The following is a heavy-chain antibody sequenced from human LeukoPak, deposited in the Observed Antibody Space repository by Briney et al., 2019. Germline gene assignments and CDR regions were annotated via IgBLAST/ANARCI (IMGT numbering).Heavy chain of an antibody. CDR2: ISSSSSYI. V-gene: IGHV3-21*01. CDR3: ARGQRRHIDMAPSFDY. D-gene: IGHD5-24*01. CDR1: GFTFSSYS. J-gene: IGHJ4*02. Sequence: KAGGSLRLSCAASGFTFSSYSMNWVRQAPGKGLEWVSSISSSSSYIYYADSVKGRFTISRDNAKNSLYLQMNSLRAEDTAVYYCARGQRRHIDMAPSFDYWGQGTLVTVSS.